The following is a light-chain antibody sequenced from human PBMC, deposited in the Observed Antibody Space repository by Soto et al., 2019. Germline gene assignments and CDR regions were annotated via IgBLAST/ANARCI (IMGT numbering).Light chain of an antibody. J-gene: IGKJ1*01. CDR3: QQRSSWPRT. Sequence: EIVLTQSPATLSLSPGERATLSCRASQSVSSYLAWYQQKPGQVPRLVIYDASNRATGIPGRFSGSGSGTDFTLTISSLETEDLGVYYCQQRSSWPRTFGQGTKVEIK. V-gene: IGKV3-11*01. CDR1: QSVSSY. CDR2: DAS.